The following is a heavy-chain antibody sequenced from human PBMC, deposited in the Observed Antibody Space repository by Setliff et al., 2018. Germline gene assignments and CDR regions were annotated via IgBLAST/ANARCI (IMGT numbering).Heavy chain of an antibody. CDR2: IKRKTDGETT. D-gene: IGHD3-10*01. CDR1: GFAFSSIW. Sequence: GGSLRLSCAASASGFAFSSIWMNWVRQAPGKGLEWVGQIKRKTDGETTDYAAPVKGRFIISRDDSKRTLYLQMNSLKNEDTALYYCMSTPSGTYSTYYYYYNMDVWGKGTQVTVSS. V-gene: IGHV3-15*07. CDR3: MSTPSGTYSTYYYYYNMDV. J-gene: IGHJ6*03.